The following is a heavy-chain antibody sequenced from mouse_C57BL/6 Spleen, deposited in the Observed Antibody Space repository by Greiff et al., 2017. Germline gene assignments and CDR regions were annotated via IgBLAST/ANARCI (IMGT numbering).Heavy chain of an antibody. Sequence: VQLQQPGAELVKPGASVKLSCKASGYTFTSYWMHWVKQRPGQGLEWIGMIHPNSGSTNYNEKFKSKATLTVDKASTTAYMQLSSLTSEDSAVYYCARRPTVVDAWFAYWGQGTLVTVSA. CDR2: IHPNSGST. CDR1: GYTFTSYW. D-gene: IGHD1-1*01. J-gene: IGHJ3*01. V-gene: IGHV1-64*01. CDR3: ARRPTVVDAWFAY.